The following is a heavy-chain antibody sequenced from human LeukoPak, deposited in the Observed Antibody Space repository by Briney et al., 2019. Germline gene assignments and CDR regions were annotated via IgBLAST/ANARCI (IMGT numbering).Heavy chain of an antibody. D-gene: IGHD1-26*01. CDR1: GGSISSGSYY. Sequence: PSETLSLTCTVSGGSISSGSYYWSWIRQPAGKGLEWIGRIYTSGSTNYNPSLKSRVTISVDTSKNQFSLKLSSVTAADTAVYYCARDLVGATDYWGQGTLVTVSS. CDR3: ARDLVGATDY. CDR2: IYTSGST. V-gene: IGHV4-61*02. J-gene: IGHJ4*02.